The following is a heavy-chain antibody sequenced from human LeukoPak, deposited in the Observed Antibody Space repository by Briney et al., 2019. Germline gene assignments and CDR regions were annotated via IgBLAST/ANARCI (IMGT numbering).Heavy chain of an antibody. CDR1: GFTFSSYW. V-gene: IGHV3-7*01. CDR3: ARVRYTYGFDAFAI. D-gene: IGHD5-18*01. Sequence: GGSLRLSCAASGFTFSSYWMSWVRQAPGKGLEWVANIKHDGSDKYYVDFVKGRFTISRDNAKNSLYLQMNSLRAEDTAVYYCARVRYTYGFDAFAIWGQGTMVTVSS. J-gene: IGHJ3*02. CDR2: IKHDGSDK.